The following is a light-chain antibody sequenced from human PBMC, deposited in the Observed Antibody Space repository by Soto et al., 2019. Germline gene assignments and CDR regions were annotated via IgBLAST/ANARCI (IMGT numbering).Light chain of an antibody. CDR3: QQRSNWPIT. CDR2: DAS. CDR1: QRVSIY. Sequence: EIVLTQSPATLSVSPGEIATIWCRASQRVSIYLAWYQQKPGQAPRLLIYDASNRATGIPARFIGSGSGTDFTLTISSLEPEDFAVYYCQQRSNWPITLGQGTRLEIK. V-gene: IGKV3-11*01. J-gene: IGKJ5*01.